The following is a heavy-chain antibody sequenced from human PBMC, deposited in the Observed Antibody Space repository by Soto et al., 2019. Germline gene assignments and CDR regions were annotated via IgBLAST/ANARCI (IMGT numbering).Heavy chain of an antibody. CDR2: IIPILGIA. CDR1: GGTFISYT. Sequence: SVKGSCKASGGTFISYTISWVRQAPGQGLEWMGRIIPILGIANYAQKFQGRVTITADKSTSTAYMELSSLRSEDTAVYYCATTKDNYDFLTGYPEPYYYYYYMDVWGKGTTVTVSS. V-gene: IGHV1-69*02. J-gene: IGHJ6*03. D-gene: IGHD3-9*01. CDR3: ATTKDNYDFLTGYPEPYYYYYYMDV.